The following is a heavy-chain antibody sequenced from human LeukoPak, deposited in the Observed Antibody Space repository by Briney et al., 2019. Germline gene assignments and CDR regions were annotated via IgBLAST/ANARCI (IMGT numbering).Heavy chain of an antibody. Sequence: PSETLSLTCTVSGGSISSYYWSWIRQPPGKGLEWIGYIYYSGSTNYNPSLKSRVTISVDTSKNQFSLKLSSVTAADTAVYYCARIAAAVPRVFDYWGQGTLVTVSS. J-gene: IGHJ4*02. V-gene: IGHV4-59*01. CDR1: GGSISSYY. CDR3: ARIAAAVPRVFDY. D-gene: IGHD6-13*01. CDR2: IYYSGST.